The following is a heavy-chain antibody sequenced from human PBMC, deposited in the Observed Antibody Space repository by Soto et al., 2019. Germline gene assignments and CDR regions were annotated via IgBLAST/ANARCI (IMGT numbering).Heavy chain of an antibody. CDR1: GFTFSDHY. CDR2: SSNSGSFT. Sequence: GSLRLSCAASGFTFSDHYMSWIRQAPGKGLEWIGYSSNSGSFTRYADSVKGRFSISRDNAKNSLYLQINSLRGDDTATYFCVRSGDNYNLLDYWGQGTPVTVSS. V-gene: IGHV3-11*06. J-gene: IGHJ4*02. CDR3: VRSGDNYNLLDY. D-gene: IGHD1-1*01.